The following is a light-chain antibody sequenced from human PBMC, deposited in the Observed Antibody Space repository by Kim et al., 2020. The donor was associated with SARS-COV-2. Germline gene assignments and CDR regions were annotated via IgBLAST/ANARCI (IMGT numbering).Light chain of an antibody. V-gene: IGKV1-5*03. J-gene: IGKJ4*01. Sequence: DVQMTQSPSSLSASVGDRVTITCRASQSIDKWLAWYQQKPVKVPKLLIFEASVLASGVPSRFSGSGSWTEFTLTISSLQPHDFATYFCQQYTTYPLTFGGGTKVDIK. CDR1: QSIDKW. CDR3: QQYTTYPLT. CDR2: EAS.